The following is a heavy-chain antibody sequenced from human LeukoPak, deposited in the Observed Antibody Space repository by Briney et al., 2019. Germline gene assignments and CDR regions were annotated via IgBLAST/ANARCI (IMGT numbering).Heavy chain of an antibody. CDR2: IYYSGST. V-gene: IGHV4-39*01. CDR3: ASCPVTIFGVVTVAGFFDY. D-gene: IGHD3-3*01. CDR1: GDSISSSSYY. J-gene: IGHJ4*02. Sequence: KPSETLSLTCTVSGDSISSSSYYWGWIRQPPGKGLEWIGSIYYSGSTYYNPSLKSRVTISVDTSKNQFSLKLSSVTAADTAVYYCASCPVTIFGVVTVAGFFDYWGQGTLVTVSS.